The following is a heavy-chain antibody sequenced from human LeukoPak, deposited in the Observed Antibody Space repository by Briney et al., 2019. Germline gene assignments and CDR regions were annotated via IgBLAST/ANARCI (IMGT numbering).Heavy chain of an antibody. D-gene: IGHD3-10*01. Sequence: SETLSLTCTVAGGSVSSTNDYWGWIRQPPGKGLEWIGSIYYSGSAWYNPSLKSRATISVDTSRNQFSLKLNSVTAADTAVYYCARDFEQSGSGSYYRRWAFDIWGQGTMVTVSS. CDR1: GGSVSSTNDY. CDR3: ARDFEQSGSGSYYRRWAFDI. CDR2: IYYSGSA. J-gene: IGHJ3*02. V-gene: IGHV4-39*02.